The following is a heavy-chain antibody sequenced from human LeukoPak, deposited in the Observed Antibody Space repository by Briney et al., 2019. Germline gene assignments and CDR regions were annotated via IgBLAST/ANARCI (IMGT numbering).Heavy chain of an antibody. CDR3: ARGSDYDDYFYMDF. Sequence: ASVKVSCKASGYTFTVYYIHWVRQAPGQGLEWMGWINPNSGGTNYAQKFQGRVTMTRDTSISTAYMELTRLRSDDTAVYFCARGSDYDDYFYMDFWGKGTTVTVSS. CDR1: GYTFTVYY. J-gene: IGHJ6*03. V-gene: IGHV1-2*02. CDR2: INPNSGGT.